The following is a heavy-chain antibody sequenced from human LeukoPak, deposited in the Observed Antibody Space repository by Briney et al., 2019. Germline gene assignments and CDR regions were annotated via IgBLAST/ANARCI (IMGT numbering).Heavy chain of an antibody. CDR3: ARRADGVVVVPAASEYYYYYMDV. CDR1: GGTFSSYA. D-gene: IGHD2-2*01. V-gene: IGHV1-69*13. Sequence: GASVKVSCKASGGTFSSYAISWVRQAPGQGFEWMGGIIPIFGTANYAQKFQGRVTITADESTSTAYMELSSLRSEDTAVYYCARRADGVVVVPAASEYYYYYMDVWGKGTTVTVSS. CDR2: IIPIFGTA. J-gene: IGHJ6*03.